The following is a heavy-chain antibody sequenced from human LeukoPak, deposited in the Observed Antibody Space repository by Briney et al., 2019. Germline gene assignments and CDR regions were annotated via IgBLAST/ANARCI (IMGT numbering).Heavy chain of an antibody. V-gene: IGHV4-31*03. J-gene: IGHJ4*02. CDR3: ARGGTMIVVFDY. CDR2: IYYSGST. CDR1: GGSISSGGYY. D-gene: IGHD3-22*01. Sequence: PSETLSLTCTVSGGSISSGGYYWSWIRQHPGKGLEWIGYIYYSGSTYYNPSLKSRVTISVDTSKNQFSLKLSSVTAADTAVYYCARGGTMIVVFDYWGQGTLVTVSS.